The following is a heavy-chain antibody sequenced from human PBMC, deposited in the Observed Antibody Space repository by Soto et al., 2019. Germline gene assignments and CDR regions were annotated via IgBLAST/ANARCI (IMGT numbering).Heavy chain of an antibody. CDR2: IIPIFGTA. V-gene: IGHV1-69*01. D-gene: IGHD2-2*02. CDR1: GGTFSSYA. Sequence: QVPLVQSGAEVKKPGSSVKVSCKASGGTFSSYAISWVRQAPGQGLEWMGGIIPIFGTANYAQKFQGRVTITADESTSTAYMELSSLRSEDTAVYYCAAGLIVVVPAAIGSYYYGMDVWGQGTTVTVSS. J-gene: IGHJ6*02. CDR3: AAGLIVVVPAAIGSYYYGMDV.